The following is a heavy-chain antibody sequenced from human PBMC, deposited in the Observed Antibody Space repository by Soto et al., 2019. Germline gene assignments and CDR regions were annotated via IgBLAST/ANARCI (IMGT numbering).Heavy chain of an antibody. V-gene: IGHV1-46*01. CDR2: INPSGGST. CDR1: GYTFTSYY. D-gene: IGHD2-15*01. Sequence: QVQLVQSGAEVKKPGASVKVSCKASGYTFTSYYMHWVRQAPGQGLEWMGIINPSGGSTSYAQKFQGRVTMTRDTSTSTVYMELSSLRSEDTAVYYCARDGSVVVAATYYYYGMDVWGQGTTVTVSS. CDR3: ARDGSVVVAATYYYYGMDV. J-gene: IGHJ6*02.